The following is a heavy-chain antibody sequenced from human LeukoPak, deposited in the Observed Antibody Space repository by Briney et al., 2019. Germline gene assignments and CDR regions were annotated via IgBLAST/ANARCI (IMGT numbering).Heavy chain of an antibody. CDR2: IYHSGST. CDR1: GVSISSSNSY. V-gene: IGHV4-39*07. Sequence: SETLSLTCTVSGVSISSSNSYWGWIRQPPGKGLEWIGSIYHSGSTKYNSSLKSRVTIAVDTSKNHFSLKLSSVTAADTAVYYCARDNSVRDEAWWLYPWGQGTLVTVSS. D-gene: IGHD2-15*01. J-gene: IGHJ5*02. CDR3: ARDNSVRDEAWWLYP.